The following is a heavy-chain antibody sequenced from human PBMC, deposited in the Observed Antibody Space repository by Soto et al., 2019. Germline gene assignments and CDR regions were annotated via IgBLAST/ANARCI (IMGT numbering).Heavy chain of an antibody. CDR3: ARATGADKEDY. D-gene: IGHD3-10*01. Sequence: EVQLVESGGGLVQPGGSLRLSCAASGFTFSSYWMSWVRQAPGKGLEWVANIKEDGSERYYVDSVKGRFTISRDNAKNSLYXQMNSLRAEDTAVYYCARATGADKEDYWGQGTLVTVSS. CDR2: IKEDGSER. CDR1: GFTFSSYW. J-gene: IGHJ4*02. V-gene: IGHV3-7*04.